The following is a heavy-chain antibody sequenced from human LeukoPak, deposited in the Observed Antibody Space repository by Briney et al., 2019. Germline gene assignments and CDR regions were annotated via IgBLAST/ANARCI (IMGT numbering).Heavy chain of an antibody. Sequence: GGSLRLSCAASGFTFSSYWMSWVRQAPGKGLKWVANIKQDGSERYYVDSVKGRFTISRDNAKNSLYLQMNSLRAEDTAVYYCARVGKSGSYGYYYFDYWGQGTLVTVSS. V-gene: IGHV3-7*01. D-gene: IGHD5-18*01. CDR2: IKQDGSER. CDR3: ARVGKSGSYGYYYFDY. J-gene: IGHJ4*02. CDR1: GFTFSSYW.